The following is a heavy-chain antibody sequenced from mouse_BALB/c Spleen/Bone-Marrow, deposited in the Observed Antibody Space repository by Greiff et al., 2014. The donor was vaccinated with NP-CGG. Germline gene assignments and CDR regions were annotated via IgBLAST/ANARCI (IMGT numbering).Heavy chain of an antibody. CDR1: GSNVKDTY. Sequence: EVQLQQSGAELVKPGASVKLSCTASGSNVKDTYMHWVKQRPEQGLEWIGRIDPANCNTKYDPKFQGKATITADTSSNTAYLQLSSLTSEDTAVYYCARYYYGSSYFDYWGQGTTLTVSS. V-gene: IGHV14-3*02. D-gene: IGHD1-1*01. CDR2: IDPANCNT. J-gene: IGHJ2*01. CDR3: ARYYYGSSYFDY.